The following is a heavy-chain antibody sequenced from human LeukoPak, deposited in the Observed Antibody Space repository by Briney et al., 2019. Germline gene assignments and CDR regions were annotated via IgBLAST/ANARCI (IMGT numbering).Heavy chain of an antibody. CDR3: ARGRRDVFDI. V-gene: IGHV5-51*01. CDR1: GYSFTNYW. J-gene: IGHJ3*02. CDR2: IDPGDSDT. Sequence: GESLKISCQVSGYSFTNYWIGWVRQMPGKGLEWMGSIDPGDSDTRYSPSFQGQVTISADKSISTAYLQWSSLKASDTAVYYCARGRRDVFDIWGQGTTVTVS.